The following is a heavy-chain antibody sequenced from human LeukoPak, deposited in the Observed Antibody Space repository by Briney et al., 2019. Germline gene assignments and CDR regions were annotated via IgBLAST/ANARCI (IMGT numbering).Heavy chain of an antibody. V-gene: IGHV4-30-2*01. D-gene: IGHD2-15*01. J-gene: IGHJ5*02. CDR2: IYHSGST. CDR1: GGSISSGGYY. Sequence: SETLSLTCTVSGGSISSGGYYWSWIRQPPGKGLEWIGYIYHSGSTYYNPSLKSRVTISVDRSKNQFSLKLSSVTAADTAVYYCARVGVAAYWFDPWGQGTLVTVSS. CDR3: ARVGVAAYWFDP.